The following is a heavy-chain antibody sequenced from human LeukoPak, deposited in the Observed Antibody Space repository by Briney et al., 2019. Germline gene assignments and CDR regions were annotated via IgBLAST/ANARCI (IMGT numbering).Heavy chain of an antibody. CDR2: IYDSGST. CDR1: GGSISRSSYY. CDR3: AKDYGDYSLA. J-gene: IGHJ5*02. Sequence: SETLSLTCTVSGGSISRSSYYWGWIRQPPGKGLEWMGSIYDSGSTYYNPSLRSRVTISVDTSKNQFSLKLSSVTAADTAVYYCAKDYGDYSLAWGQGTLVTVSS. D-gene: IGHD4-17*01. V-gene: IGHV4-39*02.